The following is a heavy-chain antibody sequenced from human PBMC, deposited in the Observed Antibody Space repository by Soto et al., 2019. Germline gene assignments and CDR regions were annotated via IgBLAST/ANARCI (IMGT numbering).Heavy chain of an antibody. CDR1: GFTFSSYA. CDR2: ISGSGGST. D-gene: IGHD2-2*01. V-gene: IGHV3-23*01. J-gene: IGHJ4*02. CDR3: AKDSQTVVVPAAIGY. Sequence: PGGSLRLSCAASGFTFSSYAMSWVRQAPGKGLEWVSAISGSGGSTYYADSVKGRFTISRDNSKNTLYLQMNSLRAEDTAVYYFAKDSQTVVVPAAIGYWGQGTLVTVPS.